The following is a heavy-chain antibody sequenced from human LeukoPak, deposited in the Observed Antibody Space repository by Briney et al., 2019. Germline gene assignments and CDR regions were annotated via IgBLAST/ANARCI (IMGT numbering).Heavy chain of an antibody. Sequence: GASVKVSCKASGYTFTSYGISWVRQAPGQGLEWMGWISAYNGNTNYAQKFQGRVTMTTDTSTSTAYMELRSLRSDDTAVYYCARMLGVIVVVTEQYYFDYWGQGTLVTVSS. D-gene: IGHD2-21*02. CDR3: ARMLGVIVVVTEQYYFDY. CDR2: ISAYNGNT. J-gene: IGHJ4*02. CDR1: GYTFTSYG. V-gene: IGHV1-18*01.